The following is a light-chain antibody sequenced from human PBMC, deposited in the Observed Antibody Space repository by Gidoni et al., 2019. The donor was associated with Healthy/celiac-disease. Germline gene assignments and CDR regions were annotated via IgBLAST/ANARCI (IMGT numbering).Light chain of an antibody. CDR2: DAS. Sequence: DIVLTPSPATLSFSPGERGTITCRASQRVSSYLAWYQQKPGQAPRLLIYDASNRATGIPSRFSGSGSGTDFTLTISSLEPEDFAAYYCQQCSNCPWTFGQXTKVEIK. J-gene: IGKJ1*01. CDR1: QRVSSY. V-gene: IGKV3-11*01. CDR3: QQCSNCPWT.